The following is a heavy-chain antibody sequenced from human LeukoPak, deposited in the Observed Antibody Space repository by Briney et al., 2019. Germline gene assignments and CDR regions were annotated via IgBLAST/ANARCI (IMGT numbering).Heavy chain of an antibody. D-gene: IGHD2-2*01. V-gene: IGHV3-23*01. CDR2: ISGSGGST. Sequence: GGSLRLSCQASGFPFSTFPMSWVRQAPGKGLEWVSAISGSGGSTYYADSVKGRFTISRDNSKNTLYLQMNSLRAEDTAVYYCAKVVVNWFDPWGQGTLVTVSS. J-gene: IGHJ5*02. CDR3: AKVVVNWFDP. CDR1: GFPFSTFP.